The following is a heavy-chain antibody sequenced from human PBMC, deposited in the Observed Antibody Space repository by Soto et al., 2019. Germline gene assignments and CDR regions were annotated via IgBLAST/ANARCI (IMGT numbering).Heavy chain of an antibody. J-gene: IGHJ4*02. D-gene: IGHD1-1*01. Sequence: GSLRLSCAASGFTFSSYEMHWVRQAPGKGLEWISYISSTGSGTHYADSVKGRFTISRDNARNSLSLQMNSLRAEDTAIYYCVRDLHEPLPADVLQVANWGQGTQVTVSS. CDR2: ISSTGSGT. V-gene: IGHV3-48*03. CDR3: VRDLHEPLPADVLQVAN. CDR1: GFTFSSYE.